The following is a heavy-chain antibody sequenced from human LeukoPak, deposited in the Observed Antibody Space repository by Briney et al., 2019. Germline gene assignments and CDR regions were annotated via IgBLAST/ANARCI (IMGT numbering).Heavy chain of an antibody. CDR1: GYTFTGYY. CDR2: INPNSGGT. J-gene: IGHJ3*02. Sequence: ASVKVSCKASGYTFTGYYMLWVRQAPGQGLEWMGWINPNSGGTNYAQKFQGRATMTRDTSISTAYMELSRLRSDDTALYYCARAITMILIEAFDIWGQGTMVTVSS. D-gene: IGHD3-22*01. CDR3: ARAITMILIEAFDI. V-gene: IGHV1-2*02.